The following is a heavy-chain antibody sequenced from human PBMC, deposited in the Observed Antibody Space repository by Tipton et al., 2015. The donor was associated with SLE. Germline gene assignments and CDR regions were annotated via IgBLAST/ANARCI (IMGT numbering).Heavy chain of an antibody. CDR1: GGSISSSSYY. CDR2: IYYSGST. Sequence: TLSLTCTVSGGSISSSSYYWGWIRQPPGKQLEWIGNIYYSGSTYYNPSLKSRVTISIDTSKNQFSLRLTSVTAADTAVYYCARAPGLDRDYYYYYYMDVWGKGTTVTVSS. J-gene: IGHJ6*03. V-gene: IGHV4-39*07. D-gene: IGHD3/OR15-3a*01. CDR3: ARAPGLDRDYYYYYYMDV.